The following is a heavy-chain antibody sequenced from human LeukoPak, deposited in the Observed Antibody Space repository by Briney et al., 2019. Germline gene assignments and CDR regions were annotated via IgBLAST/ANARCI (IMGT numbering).Heavy chain of an antibody. CDR1: GGTFSSYA. V-gene: IGHV1-69*06. D-gene: IGHD3-10*01. J-gene: IGHJ5*02. CDR2: IIPIFGTA. Sequence: ASVKVSCKASGGTFSSYAISWVRQAPGQGREWMGGIIPIFGTANYAQKFQGRVTITADKSTSTAYMELSSLRSEDTAVYYCARDPTTLLWFGELTQGWFDPWGQGTLVTVSS. CDR3: ARDPTTLLWFGELTQGWFDP.